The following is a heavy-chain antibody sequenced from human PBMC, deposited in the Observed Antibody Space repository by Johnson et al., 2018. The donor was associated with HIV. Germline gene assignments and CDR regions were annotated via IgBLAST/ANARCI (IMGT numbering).Heavy chain of an antibody. CDR2: IYSGGST. Sequence: VLLVESGGGLIQPGGSLRLSCAASGFTFSSYAMSWVRQAPGKGLEWVSVIYSGGSTYYADSVKGRFTISRDNSKNTLYLQMNSLKTEDTAMYYCITSVYILGAFDIWGQGTMVTVSS. CDR3: ITSVYILGAFDI. D-gene: IGHD2-15*01. CDR1: GFTFSSYA. J-gene: IGHJ3*02. V-gene: IGHV3-53*01.